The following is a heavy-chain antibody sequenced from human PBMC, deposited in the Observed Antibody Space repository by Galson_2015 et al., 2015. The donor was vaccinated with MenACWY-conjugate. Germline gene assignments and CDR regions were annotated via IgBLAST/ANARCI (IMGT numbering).Heavy chain of an antibody. CDR2: INPNSGGT. Sequence: SVKVSCKASGYTFTGYYMHWVRQAPGQGLEWMGWINPNSGGTNYAQKFQGWVTMTRDTSISTAYMELSRLRSDDTAVYYCARDQGSGETTVTTDNYYYYGMDVWGQGTTVTVSS. D-gene: IGHD4-11*01. CDR3: ARDQGSGETTVTTDNYYYYGMDV. J-gene: IGHJ6*02. V-gene: IGHV1-2*04. CDR1: GYTFTGYY.